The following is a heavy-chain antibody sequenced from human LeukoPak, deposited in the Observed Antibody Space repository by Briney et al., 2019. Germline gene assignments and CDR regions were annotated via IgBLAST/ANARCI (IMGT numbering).Heavy chain of an antibody. Sequence: SVKVSCKASGLTFTSSAMQWVRQARGQRLEWIGWIVVGSGNTNYAQKFQERVTITRDMSTSTAYMELSSLRSEDTAVYYCAADLSLYYYDSSGPLDYWGQGTLVTVSS. CDR2: IVVGSGNT. CDR3: AADLSLYYYDSSGPLDY. D-gene: IGHD3-22*01. CDR1: GLTFTSSA. J-gene: IGHJ4*02. V-gene: IGHV1-58*02.